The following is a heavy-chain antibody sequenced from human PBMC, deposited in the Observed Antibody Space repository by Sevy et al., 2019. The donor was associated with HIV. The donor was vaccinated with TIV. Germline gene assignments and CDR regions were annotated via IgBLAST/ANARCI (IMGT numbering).Heavy chain of an antibody. Sequence: ASVKVSCKASGYTFTSYYMHWVRQAPGQGLEWMGIINPSSGTTSYAQNFQGRVTMTRDTSTSTVYMELSSLRSEDTAVYYCARVNSDYGDSMGDFDYGGQGTLVTVSS. CDR3: ARVNSDYGDSMGDFDY. CDR1: GYTFTSYY. J-gene: IGHJ4*02. V-gene: IGHV1-46*01. CDR2: INPSSGTT. D-gene: IGHD4-17*01.